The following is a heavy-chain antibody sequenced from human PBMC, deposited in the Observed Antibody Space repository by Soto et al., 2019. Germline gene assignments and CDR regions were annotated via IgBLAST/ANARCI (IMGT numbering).Heavy chain of an antibody. D-gene: IGHD3-16*02. J-gene: IGHJ3*02. CDR1: GFTFSSYS. V-gene: IGHV3-48*02. CDR2: ISSSSSTI. Sequence: EVQLVESGGGLEQHGGSLRLSCAASGFTFSSYSMNWVRQAPGKGLEWVSYISSSSSTIYYADSVKGRFTISRDNAKNSLYLQMNSLRDEDTAVYYCARDADDYVWGSYRPVKYDAFDIWGQGTMVTVSS. CDR3: ARDADDYVWGSYRPVKYDAFDI.